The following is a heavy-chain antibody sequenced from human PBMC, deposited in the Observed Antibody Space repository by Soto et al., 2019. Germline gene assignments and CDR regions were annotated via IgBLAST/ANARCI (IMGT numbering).Heavy chain of an antibody. CDR2: IYYSGST. V-gene: IGHV4-59*01. CDR3: ARPWGSTNDY. J-gene: IGHJ4*02. CDR1: GASLSSYY. Sequence: QVQLQESGPGLVKPSETLSLTCVVSGASLSSYYWSWIRQPPGKGLEWIGYIYYSGSTNYNPSLKRRGTISVGTAKNQFSLKLSSVTAANTAVYYCARPWGSTNDYWGRGTLVTVSS. D-gene: IGHD3-16*01.